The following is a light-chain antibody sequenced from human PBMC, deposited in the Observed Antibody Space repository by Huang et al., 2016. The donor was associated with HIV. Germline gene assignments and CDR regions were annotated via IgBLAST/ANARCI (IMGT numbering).Light chain of an antibody. CDR1: QSRSSGY. CDR2: GAS. V-gene: IGKV3-20*01. Sequence: EIVLTQSPGTLSLSPGERATLSCRASQSRSSGYLAWYQQKPGQAPRLLIYGASSRATGIPDRFIGSGSGTDFTLTISRLEPEYFAVYYCQQYGSSPITFGPGTKVDIK. J-gene: IGKJ3*01. CDR3: QQYGSSPIT.